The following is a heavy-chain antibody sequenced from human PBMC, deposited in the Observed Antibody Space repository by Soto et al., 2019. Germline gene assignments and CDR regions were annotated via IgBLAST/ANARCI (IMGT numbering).Heavy chain of an antibody. V-gene: IGHV1-69*01. CDR2: IIPISDTT. CDR1: GGTFSSYA. Sequence: QVQLVQSGAEVKKPGSSVKVSCKASGGTFSSYAISWVRQAPGPGLEWMGGIIPISDTTNYAQKFQGRVTSTAEESTSTAYVELSSLRSEDTAVYYCARSQGSSTSLEIYYYYYYGKDVWGQGNTVTVSS. J-gene: IGHJ6*02. CDR3: ARSQGSSTSLEIYYYYYYGKDV. D-gene: IGHD2-2*01.